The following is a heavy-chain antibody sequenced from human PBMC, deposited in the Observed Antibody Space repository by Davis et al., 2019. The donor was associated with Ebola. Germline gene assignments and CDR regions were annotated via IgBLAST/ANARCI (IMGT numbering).Heavy chain of an antibody. CDR1: GYSFTSYW. V-gene: IGHV5-10-1*01. J-gene: IGHJ6*02. CDR3: ARIAAAGTYYFYGMDV. CDR2: IDPRDSYT. D-gene: IGHD6-13*01. Sequence: GESLKISCEGSGYSFTSYWISWVRQMPGKGLEWMGRIDPRDSYTNYSPSFQGHVTISADKSINTAYLHWSSLKASDTAMYYCARIAAAGTYYFYGMDVWGQGTTVTVSS.